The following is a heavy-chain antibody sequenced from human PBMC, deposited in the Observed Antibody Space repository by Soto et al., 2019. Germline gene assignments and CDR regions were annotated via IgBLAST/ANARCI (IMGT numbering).Heavy chain of an antibody. V-gene: IGHV1-3*04. CDR3: ASADPLSSGTYFDY. J-gene: IGHJ4*02. Sequence: QVQLVQSGAEVKKPGASVKVSCKASGYTFTNYALHWVRQAPGQSLGGMGWINMGNGKRTYSQKFQGRLTFTGDISASTAYMELSILTSEDTALDSCASADPLSSGTYFDYWGQANLVTVSS. CDR2: INMGNGKR. D-gene: IGHD1-1*01. CDR1: GYTFTNYA.